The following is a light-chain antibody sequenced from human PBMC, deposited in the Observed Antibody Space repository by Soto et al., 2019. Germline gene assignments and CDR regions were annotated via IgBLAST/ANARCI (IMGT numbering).Light chain of an antibody. CDR1: SSDVGSYNL. CDR2: EGS. V-gene: IGLV2-23*01. Sequence: QAVVTQPASVSGSPGQSITISCTGTSSDVGSYNLVSWYQQHPGKAPKLMIYEGSKRPSGVSNRLSGSKSGNTASLTISGLQAEDEADYYCCSYAGSVVFGGGTKLTVL. J-gene: IGLJ2*01. CDR3: CSYAGSVV.